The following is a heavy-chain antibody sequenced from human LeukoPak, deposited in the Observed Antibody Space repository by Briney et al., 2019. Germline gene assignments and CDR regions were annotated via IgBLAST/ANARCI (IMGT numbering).Heavy chain of an antibody. D-gene: IGHD2-2*01. CDR2: ISRDGGST. CDR1: GFTLSSYS. J-gene: IGHJ5*02. CDR3: ARVIRYCSSTSCYGLSWFDP. V-gene: IGHV3-64*01. Sequence: PGGSLRLSCVASGFTLSSYSMHWVRQAPGKGLEFVSAISRDGGSTYYANSVKGRFTISRDISKNTLYLQMGSLRPEDMAVYYCARVIRYCSSTSCYGLSWFDPWGQGTLVTVSS.